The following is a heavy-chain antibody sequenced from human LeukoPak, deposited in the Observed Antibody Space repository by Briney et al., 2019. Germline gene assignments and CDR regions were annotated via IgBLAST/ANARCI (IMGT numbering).Heavy chain of an antibody. CDR2: INPNSGGT. V-gene: IGHV1-2*02. CDR1: GYTFTGYY. CDR3: ARDDVVAAAGPYYYGMDV. D-gene: IGHD6-13*01. Sequence: ASVKVSCKASGYTFTGYYMHWVRQAPGQGLEWMGWINPNSGGTNYAQKFQGRVTMTRDTSISTAYMELSRLRSDDTAGYYCARDDVVAAAGPYYYGMDVWGQGTTVTVSS. J-gene: IGHJ6*02.